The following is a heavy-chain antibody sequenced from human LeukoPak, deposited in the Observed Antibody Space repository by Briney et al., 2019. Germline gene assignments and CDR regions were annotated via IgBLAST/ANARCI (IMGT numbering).Heavy chain of an antibody. CDR3: ARGPGSGSYYGY. CDR2: INHSGST. Sequence: SETLSLTCAVYGGSFSGYYWSWIRQPPGKGPEWIGEINHSGSTNYNPSLKSRVTISVDTSKNQFSLKLSSVTAADTAVYYCARGPGSGSYYGYWGQGTLVTVSS. J-gene: IGHJ4*02. V-gene: IGHV4-34*01. D-gene: IGHD3-10*01. CDR1: GGSFSGYY.